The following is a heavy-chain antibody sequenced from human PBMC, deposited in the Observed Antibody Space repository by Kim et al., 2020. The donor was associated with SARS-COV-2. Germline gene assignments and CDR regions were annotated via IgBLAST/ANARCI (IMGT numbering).Heavy chain of an antibody. Sequence: GGSLRLSCAASGFTFSSYGMHWVRQAPGKGLEWVAVIWYDGSNKYYADSVKGRFTISRDNSKNTLYLQMNSLRAEDTAVYYCARYGSSWSYNALFDYWGQGTLVTVSS. D-gene: IGHD6-13*01. J-gene: IGHJ4*02. CDR3: ARYGSSWSYNALFDY. V-gene: IGHV3-33*01. CDR2: IWYDGSNK. CDR1: GFTFSSYG.